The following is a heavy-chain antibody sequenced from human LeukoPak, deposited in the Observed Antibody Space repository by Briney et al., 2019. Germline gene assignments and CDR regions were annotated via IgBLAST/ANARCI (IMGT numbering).Heavy chain of an antibody. Sequence: SETLSLTCTVSGGSISSSSYYWGWIRQPPGKGLEWIGSIYYSGSTYYNPSLKSRVTISVDTSKNQFSLKLSSVTAADTAVYSCARHLDGVAGVYFDYWGQGTLVTVSS. V-gene: IGHV4-39*01. CDR3: ARHLDGVAGVYFDY. J-gene: IGHJ4*02. CDR2: IYYSGST. CDR1: GGSISSSSYY. D-gene: IGHD6-19*01.